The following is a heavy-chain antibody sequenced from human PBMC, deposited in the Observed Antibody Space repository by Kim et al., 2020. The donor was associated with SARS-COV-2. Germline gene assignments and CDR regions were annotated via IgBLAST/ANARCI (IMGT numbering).Heavy chain of an antibody. CDR3: AKSITILTGYYPYYFDY. J-gene: IGHJ4*02. Sequence: GGSLRLSCAASGFTFSSYAMSWVRQAPGKGLEWVSAISGSGGSTYYADSVKGRFTISRDNSKNTLYLQMNSLRAEDTAVYYCAKSITILTGYYPYYFDYWGQGTLVTVSS. CDR2: ISGSGGST. V-gene: IGHV3-23*01. D-gene: IGHD3-9*01. CDR1: GFTFSSYA.